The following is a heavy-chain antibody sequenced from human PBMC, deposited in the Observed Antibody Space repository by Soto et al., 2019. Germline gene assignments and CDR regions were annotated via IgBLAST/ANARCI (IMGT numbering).Heavy chain of an antibody. Sequence: GGSLRLSCVASGFTFGTYRMNWVRQAPGEGLEWVSSITSGSNYIYYADSVKGRFTISRDNAKNSLYLQMNSLRAEVTAVYYCARAPPVDTAMLDYWGQGARVTASS. V-gene: IGHV3-21*01. D-gene: IGHD5-18*01. CDR2: ITSGSNYI. J-gene: IGHJ4*02. CDR3: ARAPPVDTAMLDY. CDR1: GFTFGTYR.